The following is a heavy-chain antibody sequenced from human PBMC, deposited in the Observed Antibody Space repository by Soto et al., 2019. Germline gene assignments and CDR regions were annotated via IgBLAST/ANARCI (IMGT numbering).Heavy chain of an antibody. V-gene: IGHV3-30*03. CDR2: MSYDGSNK. D-gene: IGHD6-19*01. CDR1: GFTLSSYG. CDR3: ATDIGQWVAVAGRGPY. Sequence: QVQLVESGGGVVQPGRSLRLSCAASGFTLSSYGMHWVRQAPGKGLEWVAAMSYDGSNKYYADSVKGRFTISRDNSKNTLYLQMNSLRVEDTAVYYCATDIGQWVAVAGRGPYWGQGTLVTVSS. J-gene: IGHJ4*02.